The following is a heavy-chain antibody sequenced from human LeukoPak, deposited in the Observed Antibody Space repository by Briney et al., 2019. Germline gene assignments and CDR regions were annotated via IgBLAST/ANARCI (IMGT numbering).Heavy chain of an antibody. V-gene: IGHV3-11*05. J-gene: IGHJ6*02. CDR3: ARDGDGPRGKDYYYYGMDV. D-gene: IGHD5-24*01. CDR1: GFTFSDYY. CDR2: ISSSSYT. Sequence: GGSLRLSCAASGFTFSDYYMSWIRQAPGKGLEWVSYISSSSYTNYADSVKGRFTISRDNAKNSLYLQMNSLRAEDTAVYYCARDGDGPRGKDYYYYGMDVWGQGTTVTVSS.